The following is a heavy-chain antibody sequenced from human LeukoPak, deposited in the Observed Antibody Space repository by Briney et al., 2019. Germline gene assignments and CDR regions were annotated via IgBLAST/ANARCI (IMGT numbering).Heavy chain of an antibody. CDR3: AALRYFDWLFLY. D-gene: IGHD3-9*01. CDR1: GYTFTSYG. V-gene: IGHV1-18*03. Sequence: GASVKVSCKASGYTFTSYGISWVRRAPGQGLEWMGWISTNNGNTNYAQSLQGRVTMTTETSTSTAYMELRNLRSDDMAVYYCAALRYFDWLFLYWGRGTLVNVSS. CDR2: ISTNNGNT. J-gene: IGHJ1*01.